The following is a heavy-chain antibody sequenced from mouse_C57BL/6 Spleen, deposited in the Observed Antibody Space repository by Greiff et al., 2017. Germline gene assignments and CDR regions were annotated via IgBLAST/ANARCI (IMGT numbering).Heavy chain of an antibody. J-gene: IGHJ2*01. V-gene: IGHV1-53*01. CDR3: AREDGLGSEYYFDY. Sequence: QVQLQQPGTELVKPGASVKLSCEASGYTFTSYWMHWVKQRPGQGLEWIGNINPSNGGTNYNEKFKSKATLTVDKSSSTAYMQLSSLTSEDSAVYYCAREDGLGSEYYFDYWGQGTTLTVSS. D-gene: IGHD2-14*01. CDR1: GYTFTSYW. CDR2: INPSNGGT.